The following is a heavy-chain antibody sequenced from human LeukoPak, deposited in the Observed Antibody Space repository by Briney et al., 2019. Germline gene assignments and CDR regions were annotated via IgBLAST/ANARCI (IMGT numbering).Heavy chain of an antibody. CDR1: GYTFTAYF. Sequence: ASVKVSCKASGYTFTAYFIHWVRRAPGQGLEWMGWINPNSGATLYAQMFQGRVTMTRDTSISTAYMELSRLRSDDRAVYYCAREAHGSGTYYSDYWGQGTLVTVSS. D-gene: IGHD3-10*01. CDR3: AREAHGSGTYYSDY. V-gene: IGHV1-2*02. J-gene: IGHJ4*02. CDR2: INPNSGAT.